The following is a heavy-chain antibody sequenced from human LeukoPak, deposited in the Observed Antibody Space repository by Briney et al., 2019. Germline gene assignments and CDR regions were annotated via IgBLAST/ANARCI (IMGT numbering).Heavy chain of an antibody. CDR1: GFTFSSYW. Sequence: PGGPLRLSCAASGFTFSSYWMSWVRQAPGKGLEWVANIKQDGSEKYYVDSVKGRFTISRDNAKNSLYLQMNSLRAEDTAVYYCASSIAVAGTVDYFDSWGQGTLVTVSS. V-gene: IGHV3-7*01. CDR2: IKQDGSEK. D-gene: IGHD6-19*01. J-gene: IGHJ4*02. CDR3: ASSIAVAGTVDYFDS.